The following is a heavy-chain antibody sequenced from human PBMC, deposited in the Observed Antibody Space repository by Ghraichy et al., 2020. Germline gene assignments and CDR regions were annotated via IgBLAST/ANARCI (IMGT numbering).Heavy chain of an antibody. CDR2: IMPDGTEK. J-gene: IGHJ4*02. CDR1: GFIFRHFW. V-gene: IGHV3-7*05. Sequence: GSLRLSCEVFGFIFRHFWMSWVRQSPGRGLEWVANIMPDGTEKAYVDSLRGRFTIFRDNAKNSLFLQMSSLRDEDTAVYFCVREDKGGFDLWGQGTLVTVSS. D-gene: IGHD3-16*01. CDR3: VREDKGGFDL.